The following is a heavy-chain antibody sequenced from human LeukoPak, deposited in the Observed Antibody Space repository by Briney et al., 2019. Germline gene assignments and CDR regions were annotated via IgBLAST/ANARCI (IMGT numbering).Heavy chain of an antibody. Sequence: GGSLRLSCAASGFTFSSYSMNWVSQAPGKGLEWVSYISSSGSTIYYADSVKGRLTISRDNAKNSLYLQLSSLRDEDTAVYYCARDCRLNCARQPGFDSWGQGTLVTVSS. CDR1: GFTFSSYS. CDR2: ISSSGSTI. D-gene: IGHD1-1*01. CDR3: ARDCRLNCARQPGFDS. J-gene: IGHJ5*01. V-gene: IGHV3-48*02.